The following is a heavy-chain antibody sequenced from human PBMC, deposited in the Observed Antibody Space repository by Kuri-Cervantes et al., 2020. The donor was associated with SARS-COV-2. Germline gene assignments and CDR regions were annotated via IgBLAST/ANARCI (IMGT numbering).Heavy chain of an antibody. CDR1: GFTFGDYA. CDR2: IRSKADGGTT. D-gene: IGHD4-17*01. V-gene: IGHV3-49*04. Sequence: GESLKISCPASGFTFGDYAMSWVRQAPGKGLEWVGFIRSKADGGTTEYAASVKGRFTIKRDDSKSIAYLQMNSLGAEDTAVYYCARSPGDGDYDPFDYWGQGTLVTVSS. J-gene: IGHJ4*02. CDR3: ARSPGDGDYDPFDY.